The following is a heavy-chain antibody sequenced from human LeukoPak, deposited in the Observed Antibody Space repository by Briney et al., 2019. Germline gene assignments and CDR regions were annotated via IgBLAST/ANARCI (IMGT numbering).Heavy chain of an antibody. CDR3: ARGFSPSGSYFEEGWSAFDI. Sequence: ASAKVSCKASGYTFTGYYMHWVRQAPGQGLEWMGWINPNSGGTNYAQKFQGRVTMTRDTSISTAYMELSSLRSEDTAVYYCARGFSPSGSYFEEGWSAFDIWGQGTMVTVSS. V-gene: IGHV1-2*02. J-gene: IGHJ3*02. CDR1: GYTFTGYY. CDR2: INPNSGGT. D-gene: IGHD1-26*01.